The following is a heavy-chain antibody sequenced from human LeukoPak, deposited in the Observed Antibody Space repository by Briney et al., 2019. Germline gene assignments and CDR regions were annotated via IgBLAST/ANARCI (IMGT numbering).Heavy chain of an antibody. CDR3: ARVNSGYDFDY. V-gene: IGHV4-39*01. J-gene: IGHJ4*02. Sequence: SETLSLTCTVSGGSISTYYWGWIRQPPGKGLEWIGNIYYSGSTYYNPSLKSRVTISVDTSKNQFSLKLSSVTAADTAVYYCARVNSGYDFDYWGQGTLVTVSS. CDR1: GGSISTYY. D-gene: IGHD5-12*01. CDR2: IYYSGST.